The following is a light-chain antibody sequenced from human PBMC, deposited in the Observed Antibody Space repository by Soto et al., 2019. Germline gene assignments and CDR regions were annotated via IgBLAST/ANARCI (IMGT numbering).Light chain of an antibody. V-gene: IGKV1-5*03. J-gene: IGKJ3*01. CDR3: QQYNSYPFT. CDR1: QSISSW. Sequence: DIQMTQSPSTLSASVGDRVTITCRASQSISSWLAWYQQKPGKAPKLLIYKASILESGVPSRFIGSGSGTEFTLTISSLQPDDFATYYCQQYNSYPFTFGPGTKVDIK. CDR2: KAS.